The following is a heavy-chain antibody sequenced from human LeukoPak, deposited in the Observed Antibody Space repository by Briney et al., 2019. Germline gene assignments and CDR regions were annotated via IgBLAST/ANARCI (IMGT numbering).Heavy chain of an antibody. CDR1: GFTVSSNF. J-gene: IGHJ5*02. V-gene: IGHV3-11*06. CDR3: ARGLLWFGEYMRFDP. D-gene: IGHD3-10*01. Sequence: KAGGSLRLSCAASGFTVSSNFMTWVRQTPEKGLEWLSYISSSSGYKNYADSLKGRFTISRDNAKNSVYLQMNSLSAEDTAVYYCARGLLWFGEYMRFDPWGQGTLVTVSS. CDR2: ISSSSGYK.